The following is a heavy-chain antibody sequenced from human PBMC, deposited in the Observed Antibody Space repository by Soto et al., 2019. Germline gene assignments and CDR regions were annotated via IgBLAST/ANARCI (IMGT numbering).Heavy chain of an antibody. J-gene: IGHJ4*02. D-gene: IGHD3-22*01. CDR2: ISGSGGST. CDR1: GFTFSSYA. Sequence: GGSLRLSCAASGFTFSSYAMSWVRQAPGKGLEWVSAISGSGGSTYYADSVKGRFTISRDNSKNTLYLQMNSLRAEDTAVYYCAKDIRITMIVVVIRPYYFDYWGQGTLVTVSS. CDR3: AKDIRITMIVVVIRPYYFDY. V-gene: IGHV3-23*01.